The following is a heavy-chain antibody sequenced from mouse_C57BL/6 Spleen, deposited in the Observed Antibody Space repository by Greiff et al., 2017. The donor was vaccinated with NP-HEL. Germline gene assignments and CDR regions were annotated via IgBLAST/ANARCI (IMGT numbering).Heavy chain of an antibody. V-gene: IGHV5-9*01. CDR3: ARDYGSSFWYFDV. D-gene: IGHD1-1*01. CDR2: ISGGGGNT. CDR1: GFTFSSYT. J-gene: IGHJ1*03. Sequence: EVQVVESGGGLVKPGGSLKLSCAASGFTFSSYTMSWVRQTPEKRLEWVATISGGGGNTYYPDSVKGRFTISRDNAKNTLYLQMSSLRSEDTALYYGARDYGSSFWYFDVWGTGTTVTVSS.